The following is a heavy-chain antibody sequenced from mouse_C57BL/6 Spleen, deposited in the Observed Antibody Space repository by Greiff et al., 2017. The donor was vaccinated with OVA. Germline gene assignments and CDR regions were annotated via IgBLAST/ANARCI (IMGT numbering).Heavy chain of an antibody. CDR1: GFTFSSYA. D-gene: IGHD1-1*01. CDR2: ISSGGDYI. Sequence: EVKLVESGEGLVKPGGSLKLSCAASGFTFSSYAMSWVRQTPEKRLEWVAYISSGGDYIYYADTVKGRFTISRDNARNTLYLQMSSLKSEDTAMYYCTRARPYYGSSSWYFDVWGTGTTVTVSS. CDR3: TRARPYYGSSSWYFDV. J-gene: IGHJ1*03. V-gene: IGHV5-9-1*02.